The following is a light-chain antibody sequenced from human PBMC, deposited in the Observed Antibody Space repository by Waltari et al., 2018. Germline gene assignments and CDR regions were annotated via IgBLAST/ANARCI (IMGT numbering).Light chain of an antibody. CDR1: SSNIGSNT. CDR2: SNN. CDR3: AAWDDSLNGLYV. J-gene: IGLJ1*01. Sequence: QSVLTQPPSASGTPGQRVTISCSGSSSNIGSNTVTWYQQLPGTAPKLLIYSNNQRPSGVPDRLFGSKSATSASLAISRLQSEDDADDYCAAWDDSLNGLYVFGTGTKVTVL. V-gene: IGLV1-44*01.